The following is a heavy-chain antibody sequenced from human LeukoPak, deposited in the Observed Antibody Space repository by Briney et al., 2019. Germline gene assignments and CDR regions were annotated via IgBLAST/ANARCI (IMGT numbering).Heavy chain of an antibody. CDR3: VERPYYDGGHYVFQY. D-gene: IGHD3/OR15-3a*01. CDR1: KLSLNTYM. V-gene: IGHV3-23*01. CDR2: ITNGGNT. Sequence: AGGSLRLSCVDSKLSLNTYMMSWVRQAPGKGLEWISTITNGGNTYYADSVRGRFSISRDNSKNTLYLLMNSLRAEDTAVYYCVERPYYDGGHYVFQYWGQGTLVTVSS. J-gene: IGHJ4*02.